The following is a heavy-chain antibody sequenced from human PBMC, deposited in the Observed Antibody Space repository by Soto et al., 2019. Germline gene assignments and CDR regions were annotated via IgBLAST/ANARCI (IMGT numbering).Heavy chain of an antibody. CDR1: GYTFSDYS. CDR2: ISAYNGNT. CDR3: ARELAEAVVAATPDY. V-gene: IGHV1-18*01. D-gene: IGHD2-15*01. Sequence: QVQLVQSGAEVREPGASVKVSCKASGYTFSDYSFTWVRQAPGQGLEWMGWISAYNGNTKYAPKFQGRVTLTTDTSTRTAYMELWSLRFDDTAVYFCARELAEAVVAATPDYWGQGTLLTVSS. J-gene: IGHJ4*02.